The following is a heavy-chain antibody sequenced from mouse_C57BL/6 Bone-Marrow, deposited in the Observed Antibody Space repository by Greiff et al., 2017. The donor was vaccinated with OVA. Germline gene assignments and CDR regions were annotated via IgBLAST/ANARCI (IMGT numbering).Heavy chain of an antibody. D-gene: IGHD1-1*01. CDR1: GYAFSSSW. CDR3: ARGGITTVVSYFDV. J-gene: IGHJ1*03. CDR2: IYPGDGNT. V-gene: IGHV1-82*01. Sequence: QVQLQQSGPELVKPGASVKISCKASGYAFSSSWMNWVKQRPGKGLEWIGRIYPGDGNTNYNGKFKGKATLTADKSSSTAYMQISSLTSEDSAVYFGARGGITTVVSYFDVWGTGTTVTVSS.